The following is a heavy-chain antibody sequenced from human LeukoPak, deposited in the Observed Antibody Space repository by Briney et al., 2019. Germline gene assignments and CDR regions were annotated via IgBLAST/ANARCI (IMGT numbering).Heavy chain of an antibody. V-gene: IGHV4-39*07. CDR2: IYYSGST. D-gene: IGHD1-26*01. J-gene: IGHJ5*02. CDR3: ARVPLVGATLSWFDP. Sequence: SETLSLTCTVSGGSISSSSYYWGWIRQPPGKGLEWIGSIYYSGSTYYNPSLKSRVTISVDTSKNQFSLKLSSVTAADTAVYYCARVPLVGATLSWFDPWGQGILVTVSP. CDR1: GGSISSSSYY.